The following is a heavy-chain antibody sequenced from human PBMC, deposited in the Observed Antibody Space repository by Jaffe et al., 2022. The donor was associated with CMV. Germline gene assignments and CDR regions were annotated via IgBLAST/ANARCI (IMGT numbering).Heavy chain of an antibody. CDR1: GDSISSTNW. CDR2: IYHSGSI. CDR3: ASRKHNWNPPLGY. V-gene: IGHV4-4*02. Sequence: QVQLQESGPGLVKPSGTLSLTCAVSGDSISSTNWWSWVRQPPGKGLEWIAEIYHSGSINYNPSLKSRVTISLDKSKNQVSLRLSSVTAADTAIYYCASRKHNWNPPLGYWGQGTLVTVSS. J-gene: IGHJ4*02. D-gene: IGHD1-1*01.